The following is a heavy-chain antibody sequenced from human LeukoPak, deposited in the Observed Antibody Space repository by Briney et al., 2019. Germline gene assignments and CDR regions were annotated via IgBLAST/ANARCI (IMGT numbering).Heavy chain of an antibody. CDR2: INHSGST. V-gene: IGHV4-34*01. CDR1: GGSFSGYY. D-gene: IGHD2-15*01. J-gene: IGHJ4*02. CDR3: ARDGGYCSGGSCYSDN. Sequence: PAVTLSLTCAVYGGSFSGYYWSWIRQPAGKGLEWIGEINHSGSTKYNPSLKTRVTMSVDTAKNQFSLKMSSLTAADTAVYYCARDGGYCSGGSCYSDNWGQGTLVTVSS.